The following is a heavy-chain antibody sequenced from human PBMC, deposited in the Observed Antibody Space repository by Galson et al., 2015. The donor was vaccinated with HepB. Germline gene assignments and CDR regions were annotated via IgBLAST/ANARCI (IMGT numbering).Heavy chain of an antibody. D-gene: IGHD2-8*01. CDR2: TSTSGSNI. CDR1: GLTLSNSD. Sequence: SLRLSCAVSGLTLSNSDMQWFRQAPGTGLEWLAFTSTSGSNIFYADSGNGRFTISRDNAKDSLYLQMNSLRAEDTAIYYCSRELYNWGQGTLVTVSS. V-gene: IGHV3-48*03. J-gene: IGHJ4*02. CDR3: SRELYN.